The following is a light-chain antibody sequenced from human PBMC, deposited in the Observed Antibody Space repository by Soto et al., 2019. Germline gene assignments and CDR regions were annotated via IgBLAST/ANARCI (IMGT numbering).Light chain of an antibody. CDR1: SSDVGGYNY. Sequence: QSVLTQPASVSGSPGQSITISCTGTSSDVGGYNYVSWYQQHPGKAPKLMIYEVSNRPSGVSNRFSGSKSGNTASLTFSGLQAEDEADYYCSSYTSSSTYVFGTGTQLTV. J-gene: IGLJ1*01. CDR2: EVS. CDR3: SSYTSSSTYV. V-gene: IGLV2-14*01.